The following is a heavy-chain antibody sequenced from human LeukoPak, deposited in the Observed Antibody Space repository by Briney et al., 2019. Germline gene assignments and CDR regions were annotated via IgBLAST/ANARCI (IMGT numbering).Heavy chain of an antibody. Sequence: KPSETLSLTCTVSGGSISSYYWSWIRQPPGKGLEWIGYIYYSGSTNYNPSLKSRVTISVDTSKNQFSLKLSSVTAAETAVYYCARAHVQWLVPRWFDPWGQGTLVTVSA. V-gene: IGHV4-59*01. D-gene: IGHD6-19*01. CDR1: GGSISSYY. CDR3: ARAHVQWLVPRWFDP. J-gene: IGHJ5*02. CDR2: IYYSGST.